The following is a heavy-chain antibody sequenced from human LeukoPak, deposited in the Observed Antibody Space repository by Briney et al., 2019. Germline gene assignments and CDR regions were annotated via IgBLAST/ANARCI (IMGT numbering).Heavy chain of an antibody. V-gene: IGHV4-34*01. CDR3: ARLPRVATMVPRGYYYGMDV. CDR1: GGSFSGYY. Sequence: PSETLSLTCAVYGGSFSGYYWSWIRQPPGKGLEWIGEINHSGSTNYNPSLKSRVTISVDTSKNQFSLKLSSVTAADTAVYYCARLPRVATMVPRGYYYGMDVWGKGTTVTVSS. CDR2: INHSGST. D-gene: IGHD5-12*01. J-gene: IGHJ6*04.